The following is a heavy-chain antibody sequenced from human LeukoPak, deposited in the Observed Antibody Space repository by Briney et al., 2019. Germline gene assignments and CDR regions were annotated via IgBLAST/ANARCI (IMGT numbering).Heavy chain of an antibody. D-gene: IGHD6-13*01. Sequence: ASVKVSCKASGGTFRSFTINWVRQAPGQGLEWMGGIIPMFGATNYAQKLQGRVTMTTDTSTSTAYMELRSLRSDDTAVYYCARDDPSSSWYLIDYWGQGTLVTVSS. J-gene: IGHJ4*02. CDR1: GGTFRSFT. CDR3: ARDDPSSSWYLIDY. CDR2: IIPMFGAT. V-gene: IGHV1-69*05.